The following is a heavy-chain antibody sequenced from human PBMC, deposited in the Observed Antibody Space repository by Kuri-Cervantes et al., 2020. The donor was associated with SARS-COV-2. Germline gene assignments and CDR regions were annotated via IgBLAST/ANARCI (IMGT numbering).Heavy chain of an antibody. D-gene: IGHD3-10*01. CDR3: ARDPLTHFYGSGSHPHY. V-gene: IGHV3-30*19. Sequence: GESLKISCAASGFTFSSYGMHWVRQAPGRGLEWVAIISYDGSNEYCADSVKGRFTISRDNTKSTLFPQMNRVRTEDTAVYYCARDPLTHFYGSGSHPHYWGLGVLVTVSS. J-gene: IGHJ4*02. CDR2: ISYDGSNE. CDR1: GFTFSSYG.